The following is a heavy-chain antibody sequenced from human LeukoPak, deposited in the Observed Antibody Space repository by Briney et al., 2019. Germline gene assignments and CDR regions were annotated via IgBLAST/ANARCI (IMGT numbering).Heavy chain of an antibody. CDR1: GFTFNNYA. Sequence: GGSLSLSCAASGFTFNNYAMNWVGQAQGRGLEWVSVISGSGGTTYYADSVKGRFTISRDSSKNTLYLQMNSLRAEDTAVYYCAKVSGGGLYYDGMDVWGQGTTVTVSS. CDR3: AKVSGGGLYYDGMDV. D-gene: IGHD1-14*01. CDR2: ISGSGGTT. J-gene: IGHJ6*02. V-gene: IGHV3-23*01.